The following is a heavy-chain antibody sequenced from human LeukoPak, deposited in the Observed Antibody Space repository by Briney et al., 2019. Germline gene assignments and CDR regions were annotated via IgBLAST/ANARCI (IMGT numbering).Heavy chain of an antibody. Sequence: PGGSLRLSCAASGFTFSSYSMNWVRQAPGKGLEWVSSISSSSYIYYADSVKGRFTISRDNAKNSLYLQMNSLRAEDTAVYYCARARLYGSGSIDYWGQGTLVTVSS. CDR3: ARARLYGSGSIDY. V-gene: IGHV3-21*01. CDR2: ISSSSYI. CDR1: GFTFSSYS. J-gene: IGHJ4*02. D-gene: IGHD3-10*01.